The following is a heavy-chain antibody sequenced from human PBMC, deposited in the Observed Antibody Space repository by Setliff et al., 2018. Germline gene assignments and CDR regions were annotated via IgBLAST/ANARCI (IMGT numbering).Heavy chain of an antibody. CDR3: VRGEMFSTSPRAD. V-gene: IGHV3-33*01. CDR1: GFNFSSYG. D-gene: IGHD2-2*01. CDR2: IWYDGNNK. Sequence: PGGSLRLSCAASGFNFSSYGMHWVRQAPGKGLEWVAVIWYDGNNKDHADSVKGRFTISRDNSKNTLYLQMDSLRVEDTAVYYCVRGEMFSTSPRADWGQGTQVTVSS. J-gene: IGHJ4*02.